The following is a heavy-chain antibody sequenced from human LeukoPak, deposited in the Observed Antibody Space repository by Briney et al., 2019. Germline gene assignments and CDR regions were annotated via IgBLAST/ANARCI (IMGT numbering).Heavy chain of an antibody. V-gene: IGHV4-34*01. CDR3: AREDYYDRSGYYYFGY. Sequence: PSETLSDTRAVYGGSSCGYYRSWICQPPGKGLEWIGGINSSGSTNYNPSLKSRVTISVDTSKNQISLNLTSVIAADTAVYYCAREDYYDRSGYYYFGYWGPVTLVTVSS. CDR1: GGSSCGYY. D-gene: IGHD3-22*01. CDR2: INSSGST. J-gene: IGHJ4*02.